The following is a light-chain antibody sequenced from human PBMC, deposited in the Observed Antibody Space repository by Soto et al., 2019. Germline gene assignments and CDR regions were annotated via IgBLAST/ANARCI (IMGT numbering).Light chain of an antibody. J-gene: IGLJ3*02. V-gene: IGLV1-51*01. CDR2: DNS. CDR3: ATWDSGLSAGV. CDR1: SSNIGNNY. Sequence: QSVLTQPPSVSAAPGQVVTISCSGSSSNIGNNYVSWYQQLPGTAPKLLIYDNSERPSGIPDRFSGSKSGTSATLGITGLQTGDEADYYCATWDSGLSAGVFGGGTKVTVL.